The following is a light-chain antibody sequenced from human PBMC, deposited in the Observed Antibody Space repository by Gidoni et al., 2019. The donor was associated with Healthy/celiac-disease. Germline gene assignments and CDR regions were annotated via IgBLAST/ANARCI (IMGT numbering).Light chain of an antibody. CDR2: YDS. CDR1: NIGSKS. Sequence: SYVLTQPPPVSVAPGKPARITCGGNNIGSKSVHWYQQKPGQAPVLVIDYDSDRPSGIPERFSGYNSGNTATLTISRVEAGDEADYYCQVWDSSSDHPVVFGGGIKLTVL. V-gene: IGLV3-21*04. J-gene: IGLJ2*01. CDR3: QVWDSSSDHPVV.